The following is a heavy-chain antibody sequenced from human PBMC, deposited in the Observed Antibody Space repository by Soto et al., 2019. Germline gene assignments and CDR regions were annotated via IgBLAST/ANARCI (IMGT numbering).Heavy chain of an antibody. CDR2: INNGGDIV. V-gene: IGHV3-11*01. CDR3: ARDVSKTTIGVVDS. D-gene: IGHD3-3*01. J-gene: IGHJ4*03. CDR1: GFTFSDYY. Sequence: QVQLVESGGGLVKPGQSLSLSCATSGFTFSDYYMAWIRQAPGKGLEWVGYINNGGDIVHYSDSVKGHFRISRDNTKNSLFLQMTSLRAEDTAIYYCARDVSKTTIGVVDSWGHRALVTVSS.